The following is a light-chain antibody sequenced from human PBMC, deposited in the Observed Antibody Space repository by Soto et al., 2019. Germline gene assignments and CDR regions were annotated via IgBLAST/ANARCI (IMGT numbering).Light chain of an antibody. CDR3: AAWDDSLNVWV. CDR1: SSNIGSNT. Sequence: QLVLTQPPAASGTPGQRVTISCSGSSSNIGSNTVNWYQQFPGTAPKLLIYNNNQRPSGVPDLFSGSKSGTSASLAISGLQSEDEADYFCAAWDDSLNVWVFGGGTKLTVL. V-gene: IGLV1-44*01. J-gene: IGLJ3*02. CDR2: NNN.